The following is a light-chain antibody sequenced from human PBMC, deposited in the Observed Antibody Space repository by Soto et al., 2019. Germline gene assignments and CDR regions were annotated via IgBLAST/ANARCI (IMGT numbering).Light chain of an antibody. V-gene: IGKV1-33*01. J-gene: IGKJ3*01. CDR1: QSISSY. CDR3: QQYDNLPFT. CDR2: AAS. Sequence: DIQMTQSPSSLSASVGDRVTITCRASQSISSYLNWYQQKPGKAPKLLIYAASNLETGVPSRFSGSGSGTDFTFTISSLQPEDIATYYCQQYDNLPFTFGPGTKVD.